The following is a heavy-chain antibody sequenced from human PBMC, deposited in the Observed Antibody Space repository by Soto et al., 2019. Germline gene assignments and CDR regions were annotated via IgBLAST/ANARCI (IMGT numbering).Heavy chain of an antibody. CDR1: GFTFSTYA. Sequence: EVQLLESGGKLVQPGGSLTLSCAASGFTFSTYAMAWVRQAPGKRLEWVSGVSASGLTTDYADPVKGRFYISRDNSKNTVSLHMNSLRAEDTGLYYCVKDRPRRTSGYVFDYWGQGTAVTVSS. CDR2: VSASGLTT. J-gene: IGHJ4*02. D-gene: IGHD5-18*01. V-gene: IGHV3-23*01. CDR3: VKDRPRRTSGYVFDY.